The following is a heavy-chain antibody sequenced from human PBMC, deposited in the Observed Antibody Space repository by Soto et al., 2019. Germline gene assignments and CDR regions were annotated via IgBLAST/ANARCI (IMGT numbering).Heavy chain of an antibody. CDR3: ARDLVRRLGEKSRIKAYYDGMDV. J-gene: IGHJ6*02. CDR1: GYTFTSYG. Sequence: QVQLVQSGAEVKKPGASVKVSCKASGYTFTSYGISWVRQAPGQGLEWMGWISAYNGNTNYAQKLQGRVTMTTDTSTGTAYMELRSLRSDDTAVYYCARDLVRRLGEKSRIKAYYDGMDVWGQGTTVTVSS. CDR2: ISAYNGNT. D-gene: IGHD3-16*01. V-gene: IGHV1-18*01.